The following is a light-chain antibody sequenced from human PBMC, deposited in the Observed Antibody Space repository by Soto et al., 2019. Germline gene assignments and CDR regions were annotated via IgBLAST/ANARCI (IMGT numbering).Light chain of an antibody. V-gene: IGLV2-14*03. CDR2: DVS. J-gene: IGLJ1*01. CDR3: SSYTTSNTRQIV. CDR1: SSDVGGYNY. Sequence: QSVLTQPASVSGSPGQSITISCTGTSSDVGGYNYASWYQHHPGKAPKLIIYDVSNRPSGVSNRFSGSKSGNTASLTISGLQPEDEAHYYCSSYTTSNTRQIVFGTGTKVTVL.